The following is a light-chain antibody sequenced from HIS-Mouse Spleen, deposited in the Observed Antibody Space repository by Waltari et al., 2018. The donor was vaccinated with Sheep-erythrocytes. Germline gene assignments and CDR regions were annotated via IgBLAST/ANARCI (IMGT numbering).Light chain of an antibody. CDR1: QSVSSN. V-gene: IGKV3-15*01. CDR2: DAS. CDR3: QQYNNWPPT. Sequence: EIVMTQSPATLSVSPGERATLSCRASQSVSSNLAWYQQKPGHAPRLLIYDASTRATGIPARFSGSGSGTEFTLTISSLQSEDFAVYYCQQYNNWPPTFGQGTKVEIK. J-gene: IGKJ1*01.